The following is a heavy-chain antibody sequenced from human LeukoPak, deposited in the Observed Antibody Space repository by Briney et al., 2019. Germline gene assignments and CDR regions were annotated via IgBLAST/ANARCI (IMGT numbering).Heavy chain of an antibody. CDR2: TYYRSKWYN. Sequence: SQTLSLTCAISGDSVSSNSAARNWIRQSPSRGLEWLGRTYYRSKWYNDYAVSVKSRITINPDTSKNQFSLQLNSVTPEDTAVYYCARENYYDSSGYYYIFRWFDPWGQGTLVTVSS. D-gene: IGHD3-22*01. J-gene: IGHJ5*02. CDR3: ARENYYDSSGYYYIFRWFDP. CDR1: GDSVSSNSAA. V-gene: IGHV6-1*01.